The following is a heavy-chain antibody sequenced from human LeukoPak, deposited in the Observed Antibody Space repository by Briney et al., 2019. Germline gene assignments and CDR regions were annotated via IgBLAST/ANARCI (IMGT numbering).Heavy chain of an antibody. CDR3: AKAYSGYDADWYFDL. Sequence: PGGSLRLSCAASGFTFSSYAMSWIRQAPGKGLEWVSAISGSGGSTYYADSVKGRFTISGDNSKNTLYLQMNSLRAEDTAVYYCAKAYSGYDADWYFDLWGRGTLVTVSS. CDR1: GFTFSSYA. J-gene: IGHJ2*01. D-gene: IGHD5-12*01. CDR2: ISGSGGST. V-gene: IGHV3-23*01.